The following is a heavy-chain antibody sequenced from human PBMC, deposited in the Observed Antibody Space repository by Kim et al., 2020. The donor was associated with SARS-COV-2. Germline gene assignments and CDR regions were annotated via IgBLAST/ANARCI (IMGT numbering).Heavy chain of an antibody. Sequence: SETLSLTCAVYGGSFSGYYWCWIRQPPGKGLGWIGEINHSGSTNYNPSLKSRVTISVATSKNQFSLKLSSVTASDTAVYYCARPSRGTLGPRAGSFDYWGQGTLVTVSS. D-gene: IGHD3-10*01. CDR1: GGSFSGYY. V-gene: IGHV4-34*01. CDR3: ARPSRGTLGPRAGSFDY. CDR2: INHSGST. J-gene: IGHJ4*02.